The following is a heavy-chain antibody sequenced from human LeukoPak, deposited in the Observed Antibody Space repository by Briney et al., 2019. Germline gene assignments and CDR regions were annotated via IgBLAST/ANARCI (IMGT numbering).Heavy chain of an antibody. V-gene: IGHV4-59*01. CDR1: GGSISSYY. CDR3: ACGYYGDYFDY. J-gene: IGHJ4*02. Sequence: PSETLSLTCTVSGGSISSYYWSWIRQPPGKGLEWIGYIYYSGSTNYNPSLKSRVTISVDTSKNQLSLKLSSVTAADTAVYYCACGYYGDYFDYWGQGTLVTVSS. CDR2: IYYSGST. D-gene: IGHD3-22*01.